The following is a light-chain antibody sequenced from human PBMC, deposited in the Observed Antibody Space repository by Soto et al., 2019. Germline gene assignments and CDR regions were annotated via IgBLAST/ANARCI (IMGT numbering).Light chain of an antibody. Sequence: AIQLTQSPSSLSASVGNRITITCRASQGISSALAWYQQKPGKAPKLLIYDASSLESGVPSRFSGSGSGTDFTLTISSLQPEDFATYYCHQFNSYLLTFGGGTKVEIK. CDR1: QGISSA. CDR3: HQFNSYLLT. J-gene: IGKJ4*01. V-gene: IGKV1-13*02. CDR2: DAS.